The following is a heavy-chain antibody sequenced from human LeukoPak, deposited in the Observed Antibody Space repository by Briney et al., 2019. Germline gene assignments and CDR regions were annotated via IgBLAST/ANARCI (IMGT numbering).Heavy chain of an antibody. V-gene: IGHV7-4-1*02. J-gene: IGHJ4*02. Sequence: GASVKVSCKASGYTFTSYAMNWVRQAPGQGLEWMGWINTNTGNPTCAQGFTGRFVFSLDTSVSTAYLQISSLKAEDTAVYYCARGGVIVVVTPFRADYWGQGTLVTVSS. CDR3: ARGGVIVVVTPFRADY. CDR1: GYTFTSYA. D-gene: IGHD3-22*01. CDR2: INTNTGNP.